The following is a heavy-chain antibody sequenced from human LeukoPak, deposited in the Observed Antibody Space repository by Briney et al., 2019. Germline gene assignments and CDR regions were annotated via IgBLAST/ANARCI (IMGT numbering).Heavy chain of an antibody. J-gene: IGHJ6*02. CDR2: IYHSGST. D-gene: IGHD6-13*01. Sequence: SETLSLTCAVSGGSISSGGYSWSWIRQPPGKGLEWIGYIYHSGSTYYNPSLKSRVTISVDRSKNQFSLKLSSVTAADTAVYYCARGPGIAAAGTYYYYGMDVWGQGATVTVSS. CDR3: ARGPGIAAAGTYYYYGMDV. CDR1: GGSISSGGYS. V-gene: IGHV4-30-2*01.